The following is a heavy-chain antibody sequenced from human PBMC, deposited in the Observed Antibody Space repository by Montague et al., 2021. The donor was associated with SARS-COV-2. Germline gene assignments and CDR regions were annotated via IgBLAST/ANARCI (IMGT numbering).Heavy chain of an antibody. J-gene: IGHJ4*02. CDR3: VGAPNEYYFDY. Sequence: SETLSLTCDVYGGSFSRYYWSWIRQPPGRGLELIGHIRSTGSPRYNPSFDSRVTISLDTSKSRLSLELSSVTVADTSIYFCVGAPNEYYFDYWGQGTPVSVSS. CDR2: IRSTGSP. V-gene: IGHV4-34*01. CDR1: GGSFSRYY. D-gene: IGHD3-16*01.